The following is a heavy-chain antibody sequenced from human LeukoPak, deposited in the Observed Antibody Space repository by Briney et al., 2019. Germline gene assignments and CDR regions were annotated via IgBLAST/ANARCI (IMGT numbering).Heavy chain of an antibody. J-gene: IGHJ4*02. V-gene: IGHV7-4-1*02. CDR3: ARTSYDILTGYPPDY. D-gene: IGHD3-9*01. CDR2: INTNTGNP. CDR1: GYTFTSYA. Sequence: GASVKVSCKASGYTFTSYAMNWVRQAPGQGLEWMGWINTNTGNPTYAQGFTGRFVFSLDTAVSTAYLQISSLKAEDTAVYYCARTSYDILTGYPPDYWGQGTLVTVSS.